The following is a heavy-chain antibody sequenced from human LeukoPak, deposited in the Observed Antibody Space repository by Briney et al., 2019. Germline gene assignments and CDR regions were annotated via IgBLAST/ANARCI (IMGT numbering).Heavy chain of an antibody. V-gene: IGHV4-39*02. CDR1: GGSISSSGYY. Sequence: SETLSLTCTVSGGSISSSGYYWGWIRQPPGKGLEWIASIYYSGSTYYNPSLKSRVTISVDTSKNQLSLKLSSLTAADTAVYYCARDRGAYYYGSGSFFDYWGQGTLVTVSS. CDR3: ARDRGAYYYGSGSFFDY. CDR2: IYYSGST. J-gene: IGHJ4*02. D-gene: IGHD3-10*01.